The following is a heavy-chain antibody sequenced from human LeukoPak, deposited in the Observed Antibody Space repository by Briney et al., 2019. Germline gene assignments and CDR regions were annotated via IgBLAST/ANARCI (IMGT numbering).Heavy chain of an antibody. Sequence: SETLSLTCAVYGGSFSGYYWSWIRQPPGKGLEWIGEINHSGSTNYNPSLKSRVTISVDTSKSQFSLKLSSVTAADTAVYYCARRPATIALGYAFDIWGQGTMVTVSS. CDR3: ARRPATIALGYAFDI. J-gene: IGHJ3*02. CDR2: INHSGST. CDR1: GGSFSGYY. V-gene: IGHV4-34*01. D-gene: IGHD4/OR15-4a*01.